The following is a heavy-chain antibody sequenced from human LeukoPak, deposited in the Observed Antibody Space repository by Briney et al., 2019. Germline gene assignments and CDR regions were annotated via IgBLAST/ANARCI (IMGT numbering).Heavy chain of an antibody. CDR1: GGYFSGNY. J-gene: IGHJ5*02. Sequence: PSETLSLTCAVYGGYFSGNYWSWIRQPPGKGLEWIGEINYSGSTNYNPSLKSRVTTSIDTSKNQFSLKLNSVTAADTGVYYCARHIHSSGWQGVWWFDPWGQGTLVTVSS. D-gene: IGHD6-19*01. CDR2: INYSGST. V-gene: IGHV4-34*01. CDR3: ARHIHSSGWQGVWWFDP.